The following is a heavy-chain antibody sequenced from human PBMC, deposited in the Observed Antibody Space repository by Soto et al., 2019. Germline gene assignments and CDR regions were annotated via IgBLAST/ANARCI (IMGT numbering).Heavy chain of an antibody. CDR2: TSAFYGNS. CDR3: ARLVVAGSPLYY. J-gene: IGHJ4*02. Sequence: QVRLVQSAAEVKKPGASVTVSCKASGYPFSSYGITWVRQAPGQGLEWMGWTSAFYGNSTYSEKFQGRVTMTIDTSTNTAYMDLTSLKSDDTAVYYCARLVVAGSPLYYWGLGTLVTVSS. D-gene: IGHD2-15*01. CDR1: GYPFSSYG. V-gene: IGHV1-18*04.